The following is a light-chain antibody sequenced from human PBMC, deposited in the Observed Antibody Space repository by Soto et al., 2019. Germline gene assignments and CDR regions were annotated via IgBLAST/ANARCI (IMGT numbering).Light chain of an antibody. V-gene: IGKV2-28*01. CDR1: QSLLHSKGYNY. Sequence: DIVMTQSPISLPVIPVXXASXACRSSQSLLHSKGYNYVAGYLQKPGPSPQXXIYLGSNRASWGPDMFSGSGAGTYFTLKSSRVEAEDVGVYSCMQAIQFPQTFGQGTNVDIK. CDR2: LGS. J-gene: IGKJ1*01. CDR3: MQAIQFPQT.